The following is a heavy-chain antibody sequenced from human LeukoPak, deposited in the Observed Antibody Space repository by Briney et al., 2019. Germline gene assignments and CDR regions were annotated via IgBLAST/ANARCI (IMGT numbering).Heavy chain of an antibody. Sequence: GGSLRLSCAASGFTFSSYSMNWVRQAPGKGLEWVSSISSSSSYIYYADSVKGRFTISRDNAKNSLCLQMNSLRAEDTAVYYCARTARRYFDWSAYYFDYWGQGTLVTVSS. D-gene: IGHD3-9*01. CDR3: ARTARRYFDWSAYYFDY. V-gene: IGHV3-21*01. CDR1: GFTFSSYS. J-gene: IGHJ4*02. CDR2: ISSSSSYI.